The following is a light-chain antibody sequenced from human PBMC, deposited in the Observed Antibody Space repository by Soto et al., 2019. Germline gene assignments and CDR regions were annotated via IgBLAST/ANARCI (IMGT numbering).Light chain of an antibody. J-gene: IGLJ2*01. CDR3: QSYDNSLSHVV. V-gene: IGLV1-40*01. CDR2: GDN. Sequence: QSVLTQPPSVSGAPGQRVTIPCTGSNSNIGSFYDVHWYQQLPGTVPKLLIYGDNNRPSGVPDRFSGSKSGTSASLAITGLXXEDEXDYYCQSYDNSLSHVVFGGGTKLTV. CDR1: NSNIGSFYD.